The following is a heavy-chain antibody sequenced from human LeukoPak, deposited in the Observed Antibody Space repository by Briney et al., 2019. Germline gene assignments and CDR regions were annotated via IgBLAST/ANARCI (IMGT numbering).Heavy chain of an antibody. D-gene: IGHD2-2*02. V-gene: IGHV1-69*04. J-gene: IGHJ5*02. Sequence: ASVTVSCKASGGTFSNYAISWVRQAPGQGLEWMGRIIPIFGIANYAQKFQGRVTITADKSTSTAYMELSSLRSEDTAVYCCARARYWSSTSCYSLFDPWGQGTLVTVSS. CDR1: GGTFSNYA. CDR3: ARARYWSSTSCYSLFDP. CDR2: IIPIFGIA.